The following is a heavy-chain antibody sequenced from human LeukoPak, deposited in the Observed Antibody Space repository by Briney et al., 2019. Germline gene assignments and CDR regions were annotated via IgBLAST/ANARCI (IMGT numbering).Heavy chain of an antibody. CDR1: RFTFISSG. CDR3: AAPRRGPHTLMDPRDAFDI. D-gene: IGHD5-18*01. CDR2: IVVGSGNT. Sequence: SVKGSYKASRFTFISSGMQWVRQARGQRLEWIGWIVVGSGNTNYAQKFQERVTITRDMSTSTAYMELSSLSSEDTAVYYCAAPRRGPHTLMDPRDAFDIWGQGTMVTVSS. J-gene: IGHJ3*02. V-gene: IGHV1-58*02.